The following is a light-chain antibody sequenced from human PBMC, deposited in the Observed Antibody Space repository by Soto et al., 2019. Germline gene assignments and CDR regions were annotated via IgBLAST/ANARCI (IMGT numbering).Light chain of an antibody. J-gene: IGKJ4*01. V-gene: IGKV1-33*01. CDR2: DAF. CDR1: QDIKNF. Sequence: DFQMTPSPSSLSASVGDSVTMTCQASQDIKNFLNWYQQKPGKAPKLLIYDAFKLDTGVPSRFSGSGSGTDFTFTISSLQPEDIATYFCQQYDTLPPTFGGGTKVEI. CDR3: QQYDTLPPT.